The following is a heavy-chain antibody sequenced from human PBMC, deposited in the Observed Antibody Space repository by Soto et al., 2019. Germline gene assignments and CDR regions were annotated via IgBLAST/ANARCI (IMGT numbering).Heavy chain of an antibody. D-gene: IGHD6-6*01. J-gene: IGHJ4*02. CDR1: GFSCSTYR. V-gene: IGHV3-74*01. CDR3: ATEHSSDWQYTLAH. CDR2: SNGDGSST. Sequence: GGSLRLSCAASGFSCSTYRMHWVRQAPGKGLVWVSRSNGDGSSTNYADSVKGRFTLSRDNAENTLYLHMNSLRDEDTVVYYCATEHSSDWQYTLAHWGKGALVTVSS.